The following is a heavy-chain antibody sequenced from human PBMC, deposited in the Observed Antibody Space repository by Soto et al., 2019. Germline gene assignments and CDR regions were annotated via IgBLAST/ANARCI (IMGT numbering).Heavy chain of an antibody. D-gene: IGHD3-16*01. J-gene: IGHJ4*02. CDR2: IYSSGHT. CDR3: AWGRYDYIDW. Sequence: QVQLQESGPGLVKPSETLSLTCTVSGGSVISGSYFWCWLRQPPGKVLEWIGYIYSSGHTNYNPSLKSRVPISVDPSKNQFSLKLNSVTAADTAVYYCAWGRYDYIDWWGQGTLVTVSS. V-gene: IGHV4-61*01. CDR1: GGSVISGSYF.